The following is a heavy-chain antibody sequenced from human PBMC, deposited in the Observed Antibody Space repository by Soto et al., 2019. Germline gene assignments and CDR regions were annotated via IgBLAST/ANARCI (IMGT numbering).Heavy chain of an antibody. CDR3: ARTRGVIIGGSYYRGMDV. CDR2: IIPIFGTA. CDR1: GGTFSSYA. V-gene: IGHV1-69*12. Sequence: QVQLVQSGAEVKKPGSSVKVSCKASGGTFSSYAISWVRQAPGQGLEWMGGIIPIFGTANYAQKFQGRVTITADESTSTAYMELSSLRSEDTAVYYCARTRGVIIGGSYYRGMDVWGQGTTVTVSS. J-gene: IGHJ6*02. D-gene: IGHD3-10*01.